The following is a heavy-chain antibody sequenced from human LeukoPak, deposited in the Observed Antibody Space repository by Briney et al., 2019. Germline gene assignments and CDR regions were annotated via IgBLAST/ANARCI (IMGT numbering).Heavy chain of an antibody. CDR3: AKGRYYHDNSDAFEI. V-gene: IGHV3-23*01. J-gene: IGHJ3*02. Sequence: GGSLRLSCAASGFTFSSYAISWVRQAPGKGLEWVSAISGSGGSTYYADSVRGRFTISRDNSKNTLYLQMNSLRDEDTAVYQCAKGRYYHDNSDAFEIWGQGTMVTVSS. CDR1: GFTFSSYA. D-gene: IGHD3-22*01. CDR2: ISGSGGST.